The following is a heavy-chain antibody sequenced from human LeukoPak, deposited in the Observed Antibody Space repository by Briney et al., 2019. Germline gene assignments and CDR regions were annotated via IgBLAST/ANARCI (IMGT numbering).Heavy chain of an antibody. V-gene: IGHV4-61*02. Sequence: TLSLTCTVSGGSISSGSYYWSWIRQPAGKGLEWIGRIYTSGSTYYNPSLKSRVTISVDTSKNQFSLKLSSVTAADTAVYYCARDFDSSSDYWGQGTLVTVSS. CDR3: ARDFDSSSDY. CDR2: IYTSGST. D-gene: IGHD3-22*01. CDR1: GGSISSGSYY. J-gene: IGHJ4*02.